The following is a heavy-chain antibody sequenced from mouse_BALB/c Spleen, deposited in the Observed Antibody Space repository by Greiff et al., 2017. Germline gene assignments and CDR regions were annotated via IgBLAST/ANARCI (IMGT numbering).Heavy chain of an antibody. CDR2: ISNGGGST. J-gene: IGHJ3*01. Sequence: EVMLVESRGGLVQPGGSLKLSCAASGFTFSSYTMSWVRQTPEKRLEWVAYISNGGGSTYYPDTVKGRFTISRDNAKNTLYLQMSSLKSEDTAMYYCARHEDYYGSSYVALFAYWGLGTLVTVSA. CDR3: ARHEDYYGSSYVALFAY. D-gene: IGHD1-1*01. CDR1: GFTFSSYT. V-gene: IGHV5-12-2*01.